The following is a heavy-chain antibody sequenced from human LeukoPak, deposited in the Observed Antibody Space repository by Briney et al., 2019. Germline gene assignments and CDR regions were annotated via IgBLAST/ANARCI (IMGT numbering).Heavy chain of an antibody. D-gene: IGHD3-22*01. J-gene: IGHJ6*02. V-gene: IGHV3-21*01. CDR1: GFTFSSYS. CDR3: ARARGDYYDSSGYYLLPKYGMDV. CDR2: ISSSSSYI. Sequence: GGSLRLSCAASGFTFSSYSMNWVRQAPGKGLEWVESISSSSSYIYYADSVKGRFTISRDNAKNSLYLQMNSLRAEDTAVYYCARARGDYYDSSGYYLLPKYGMDVWGQGTTVTVSS.